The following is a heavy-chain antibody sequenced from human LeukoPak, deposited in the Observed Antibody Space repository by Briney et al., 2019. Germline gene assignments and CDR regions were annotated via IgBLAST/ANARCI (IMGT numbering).Heavy chain of an antibody. Sequence: SETLSLTCTVSGGSISSYYWSWIRQPPGKGLEWIGYIYYSGSTNYNPSLKSRATISVDTSKNQFSLKLSSVTAADTAVYYCARDSRPYYGSGSFFDYWGQGTLVTVSS. J-gene: IGHJ4*02. V-gene: IGHV4-59*01. CDR1: GGSISSYY. CDR2: IYYSGST. CDR3: ARDSRPYYGSGSFFDY. D-gene: IGHD3-10*01.